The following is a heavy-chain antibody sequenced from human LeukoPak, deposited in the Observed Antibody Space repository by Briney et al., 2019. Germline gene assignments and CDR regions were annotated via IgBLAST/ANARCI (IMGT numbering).Heavy chain of an antibody. V-gene: IGHV1-46*01. CDR1: GYTFTGYY. D-gene: IGHD5-18*01. J-gene: IGHJ4*02. CDR3: ARESERGYSYGYALDY. CDR2: INPSGGST. Sequence: GASVKVSCKASGYTFTGYYMHWVRQAPGQGLEWMGIINPSGGSTSYAQKFQGRVTMTRDTSTSTVYMELSSLRSEDTAVYYCARESERGYSYGYALDYWGQGTLVTVSS.